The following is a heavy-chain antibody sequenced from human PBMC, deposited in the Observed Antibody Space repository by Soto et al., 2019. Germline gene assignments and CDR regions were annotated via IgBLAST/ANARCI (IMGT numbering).Heavy chain of an antibody. V-gene: IGHV3-15*07. CDR3: TTVDMFGGDCYSFYYYYGMDV. CDR1: GFTFSNAW. CDR2: IKSKTDGGTT. D-gene: IGHD2-21*02. J-gene: IGHJ6*02. Sequence: GGSLRLSCAASGFTFSNAWMNWVRQAPGKGLEWVGRIKSKTDGGTTDYAAPVKGRFTISRDDSKNTLYLQMNSLKTEDTAVYYCTTVDMFGGDCYSFYYYYGMDVWGQGTTVTVSS.